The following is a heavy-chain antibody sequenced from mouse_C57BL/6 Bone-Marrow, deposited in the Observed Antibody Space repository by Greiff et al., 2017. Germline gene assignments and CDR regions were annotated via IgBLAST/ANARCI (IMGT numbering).Heavy chain of an antibody. J-gene: IGHJ2*01. D-gene: IGHD1-1*01. Sequence: EVQVVESGPELVKPGASVKIPCKASGYTFTDYNMDWVKQSHGKSLEWIGDINPNNGGTIYNQKFKGKATLTVDKSSSTAYMELRSLTSEDTAVYYCARDYYGSSLYFDYWGQGTTLTVSS. CDR2: INPNNGGT. CDR1: GYTFTDYN. V-gene: IGHV1-18*01. CDR3: ARDYYGSSLYFDY.